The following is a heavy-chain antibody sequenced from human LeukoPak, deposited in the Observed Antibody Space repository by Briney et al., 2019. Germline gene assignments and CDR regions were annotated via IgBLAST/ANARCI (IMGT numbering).Heavy chain of an antibody. D-gene: IGHD2-2*01. CDR3: AREHQLNYYYYGMDV. CDR2: IYYSGST. CDR1: GGSVSSGSYY. Sequence: SETLSLTCTVSGGSVSSGSYYWSWIRQPPGKGLEWIGYIYYSGSTNYNPSLKSRVTISVDTSKNQFSLKLSSVTAADTAVYYCAREHQLNYYYYGMDVWGQGTTVTVSS. J-gene: IGHJ6*02. V-gene: IGHV4-61*01.